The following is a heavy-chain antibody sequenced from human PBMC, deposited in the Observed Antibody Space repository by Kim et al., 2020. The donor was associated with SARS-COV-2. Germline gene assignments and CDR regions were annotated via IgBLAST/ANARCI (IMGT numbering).Heavy chain of an antibody. CDR3: ARVSSTSCPDY. CDR1: GGSFSGYY. CDR2: INHSGST. J-gene: IGHJ4*02. V-gene: IGHV4-34*01. D-gene: IGHD2-2*01. Sequence: SETLSLTCAVYGGSFSGYYWSWIRQPPGKGLEWIGEINHSGSTNYNPSLKSRVTISVDTSKNQFSLKLSSVTAADTAVYYCARVSSTSCPDYWGQGTLVTVSS.